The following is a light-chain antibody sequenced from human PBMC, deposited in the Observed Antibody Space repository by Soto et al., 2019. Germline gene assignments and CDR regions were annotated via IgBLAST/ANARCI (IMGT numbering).Light chain of an antibody. Sequence: EIVLTQSPATLSLSPGERATLSCRASQSVSSYLAWYQQKPGQAPRLLIYDASNRATGIPARFSGSGSGTDLTLAISSLEPEDFAVYYCQQRNSWPLTFGPGTKVDIK. CDR1: QSVSSY. CDR3: QQRNSWPLT. J-gene: IGKJ3*01. CDR2: DAS. V-gene: IGKV3-11*01.